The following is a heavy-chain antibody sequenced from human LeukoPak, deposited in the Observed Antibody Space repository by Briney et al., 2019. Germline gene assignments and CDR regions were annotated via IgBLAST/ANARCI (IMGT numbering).Heavy chain of an antibody. CDR3: AKGSYYDSSGSFYFDY. V-gene: IGHV3-23*01. CDR2: ISGSGGST. Sequence: GGSLRLSCAASGFTFSSYAMSWVRQAPGKGLEWVSAISGSGGSTYYADSVKGRFTISRDNSKNTLYLQMNSLGTEDTAAYYCAKGSYYDSSGSFYFDYWGQGTLVTVSS. J-gene: IGHJ4*02. D-gene: IGHD3-22*01. CDR1: GFTFSSYA.